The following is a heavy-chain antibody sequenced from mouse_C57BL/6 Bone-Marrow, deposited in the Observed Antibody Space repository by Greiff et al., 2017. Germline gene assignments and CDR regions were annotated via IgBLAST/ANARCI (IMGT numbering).Heavy chain of an antibody. Sequence: VQLQQPGAELVKPGASVKMSCKASGYTFTSYWITWVKQRPGQGLEWIGDIYPGSGSTNYNEKFKSKATLTVDTSSSTAYMQLSSLTSEDSAVYYCARKGDWDQKDYAMDYWGQGTSVTVSS. CDR2: IYPGSGST. CDR3: ARKGDWDQKDYAMDY. D-gene: IGHD4-1*01. CDR1: GYTFTSYW. J-gene: IGHJ4*01. V-gene: IGHV1-55*01.